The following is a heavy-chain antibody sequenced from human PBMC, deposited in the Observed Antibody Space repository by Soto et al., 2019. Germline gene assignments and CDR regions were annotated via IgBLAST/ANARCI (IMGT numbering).Heavy chain of an antibody. CDR2: INPSGGST. D-gene: IGHD3-22*01. V-gene: IGHV1-46*01. CDR1: GYTFTSYY. CDR3: ASGSSGYYYVDY. Sequence: ASVKVSCKASGYTFTSYYMHWVRQAPGQGLEWMGIINPSGGSTSYAQKFQGRVAMTRDTSTSTVYMELSSLRSEDTAVYYCASGSSGYYYVDYWGQGTLVTVSS. J-gene: IGHJ4*02.